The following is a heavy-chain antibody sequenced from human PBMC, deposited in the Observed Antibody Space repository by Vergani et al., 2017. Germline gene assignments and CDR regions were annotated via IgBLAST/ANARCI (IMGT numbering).Heavy chain of an antibody. D-gene: IGHD3-9*01. CDR3: ARLTPVLRYFGEVDV. Sequence: QLQLQESGPGLVKPSETLSLTCTVSGGSISSSSYYWGWIRQPPGKGLEWIGSIYHSGSTYYNPSLKSRVTISVDTSKNQFSLKLSSVTAADTAVYYCARLTPVLRYFGEVDVWGKGTTVTVSS. J-gene: IGHJ6*04. CDR2: IYHSGST. V-gene: IGHV4-39*07. CDR1: GGSISSSSYY.